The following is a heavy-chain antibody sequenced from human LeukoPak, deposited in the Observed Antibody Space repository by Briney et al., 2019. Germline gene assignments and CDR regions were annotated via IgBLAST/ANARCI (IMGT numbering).Heavy chain of an antibody. V-gene: IGHV3-53*01. Sequence: GGSLRLSCAASGFTVSSNYMTWVRQAPGKGLECVSAIYSGGSTYSADSVKGRFTISRDNSRNMVYLQMSSLRAEDTAVYYCAREDDTGRYMGDDAFDIWGQGTMVTVSS. J-gene: IGHJ3*02. CDR3: AREDDTGRYMGDDAFDI. CDR1: GFTVSSNY. D-gene: IGHD1-26*01. CDR2: IYSGGST.